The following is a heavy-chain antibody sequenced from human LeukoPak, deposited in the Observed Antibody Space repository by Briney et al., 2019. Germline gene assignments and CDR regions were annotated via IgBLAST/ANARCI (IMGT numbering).Heavy chain of an antibody. Sequence: NTSETLSLTCTASGGSISSYYWSWIRQPPGKGLEWIGYIYYSGSTNYNPSLKSRVTISVDTSKNQFSLKLSSVTAADTAVYYCARRAVATPTFDPWGQGTLVTVSS. CDR2: IYYSGST. CDR3: ARRAVATPTFDP. D-gene: IGHD5-12*01. J-gene: IGHJ5*02. CDR1: GGSISSYY. V-gene: IGHV4-59*08.